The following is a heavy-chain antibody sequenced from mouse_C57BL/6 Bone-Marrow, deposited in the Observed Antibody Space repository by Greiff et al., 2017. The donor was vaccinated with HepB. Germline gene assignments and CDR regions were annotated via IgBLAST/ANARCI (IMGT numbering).Heavy chain of an antibody. Sequence: QVQLQQSGAELVKPGASVKISCKASGYAFSSYWMNWVKQRPGKGLEWIGQIYPGDGDTNYNGKFKGKATLTADKSSSTAYMQLSSLTSEDSAVYFCARSEVVTTLYYYAMDYWGQGTSVTVSS. V-gene: IGHV1-80*01. CDR1: GYAFSSYW. D-gene: IGHD2-1*01. CDR2: IYPGDGDT. CDR3: ARSEVVTTLYYYAMDY. J-gene: IGHJ4*01.